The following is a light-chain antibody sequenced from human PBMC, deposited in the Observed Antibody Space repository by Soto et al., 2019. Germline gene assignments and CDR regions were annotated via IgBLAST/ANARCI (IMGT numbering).Light chain of an antibody. J-gene: IGKJ5*01. CDR2: EES. V-gene: IGKV1-5*01. Sequence: DIQMTQSPSTLSASVGDRVTITCRASQSISRWLAWYQQKPGKPPKLLIYEESTLHSGVPSRFSGRGFGTDFTLTISSLQPEDFATYYCQQSFTTPSFGQGTRLEIK. CDR3: QQSFTTPS. CDR1: QSISRW.